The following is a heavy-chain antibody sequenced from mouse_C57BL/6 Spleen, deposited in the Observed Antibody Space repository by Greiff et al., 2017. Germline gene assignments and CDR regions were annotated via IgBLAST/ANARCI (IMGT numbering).Heavy chain of an antibody. CDR1: GYTFTSYW. CDR2: IDPADSYT. V-gene: IGHV1-69*01. J-gene: IGHJ2*01. CDR3: ASGGAAQAPYYCDY. D-gene: IGHD3-2*02. Sequence: QVQLQQPGAELVMPGASVKLSCKASGYTFTSYWMHWVKQRPGQGLEWIGEIDPADSYTNYNQKFKGKSTLTVDKSSSTAYMQLSSLTSEDSAVYYCASGGAAQAPYYCDYWGPGPTLTVSS.